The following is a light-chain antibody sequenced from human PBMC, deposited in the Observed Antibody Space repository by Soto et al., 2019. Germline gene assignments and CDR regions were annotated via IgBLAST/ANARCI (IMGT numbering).Light chain of an antibody. CDR3: QQYGGSPRT. CDR1: QSVSSSS. Sequence: EIVLTQFPDTLSLSPGERATLSCRASQSVSSSSLAWYQQRRGQAPRLLIHGASSRATGIPDRFSGSGSGTDFTLTFSRLEPEDFAVYYCQQYGGSPRTFGQGTKVDI. V-gene: IGKV3-20*01. J-gene: IGKJ1*01. CDR2: GAS.